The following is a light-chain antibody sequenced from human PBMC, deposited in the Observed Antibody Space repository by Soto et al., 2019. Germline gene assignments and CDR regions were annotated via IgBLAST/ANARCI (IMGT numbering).Light chain of an antibody. CDR3: CSYAGSYTYV. CDR2: DVS. J-gene: IGLJ1*01. V-gene: IGLV2-11*01. Sequence: SALTQPRSVSGSHGQSVTISCTGTRRDVGGYNYVSWYQQHPGKAPKLMIYDVSKRPSGVPDRFSGSKSGNTASLTISGLQAEDEADYYCCSYAGSYTYVFGTGTKVTVL. CDR1: RRDVGGYNY.